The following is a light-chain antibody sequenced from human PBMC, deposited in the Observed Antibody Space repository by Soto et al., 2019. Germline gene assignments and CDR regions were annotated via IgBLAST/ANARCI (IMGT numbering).Light chain of an antibody. J-gene: IGLJ1*01. CDR1: SSDVGGYNY. Sequence: QSGLTPPAPLSGSPGQSITLSCTGTSSDVGGYNYVSWYQHHPGKAPKLMIYDVSNRPSGVSNRFSGSKSGNTASLTISGLQPEDEADYYCCSYTTSNTRQIVFGTGTKVTVL. V-gene: IGLV2-14*03. CDR3: CSYTTSNTRQIV. CDR2: DVS.